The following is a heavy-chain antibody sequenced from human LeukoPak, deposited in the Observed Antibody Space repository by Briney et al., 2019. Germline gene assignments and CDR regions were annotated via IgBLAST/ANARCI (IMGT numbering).Heavy chain of an antibody. CDR2: INPSGGST. CDR3: ARVWRLGLAAAPHDAFDI. V-gene: IGHV1-46*01. J-gene: IGHJ3*02. D-gene: IGHD6-13*01. CDR1: GYTFTSYY. Sequence: ASVKVSCKASGYTFTSYYMHWVRQAPGQGLEWMGIINPSGGSTSYAQKFQGRVTMTRDTSTSTVYMELSSLRSEDTAVYYCARVWRLGLAAAPHDAFDIWGQGTMVTVSS.